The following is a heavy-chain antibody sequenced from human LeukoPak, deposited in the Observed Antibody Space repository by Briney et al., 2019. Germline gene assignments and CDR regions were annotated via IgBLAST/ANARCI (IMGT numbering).Heavy chain of an antibody. CDR2: ISYDGSNK. D-gene: IGHD1-26*01. J-gene: IGHJ4*02. V-gene: IGHV3-30*03. Sequence: GGSLRLSCGASGFTFSSYGMSWVRQAPGKGLEWVAVISYDGSNKYYADSVKGRFTISRDNSKNTLYLQMNSLRAEDTAVYYCARQSDSIAVGALDYWGQGTLVTVSS. CDR1: GFTFSSYG. CDR3: ARQSDSIAVGALDY.